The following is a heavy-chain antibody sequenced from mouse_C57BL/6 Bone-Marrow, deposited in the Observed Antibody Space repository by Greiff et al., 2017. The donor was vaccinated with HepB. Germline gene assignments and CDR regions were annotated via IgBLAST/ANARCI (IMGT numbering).Heavy chain of an antibody. J-gene: IGHJ1*03. CDR3: ARDYGSSYFDV. Sequence: DVMLVESGGGLVQPGGSLKLSCAASGFTFSDYYMYWVRQTPEKRLEWVAYISNGGGSTYYPDTVKGRFTISRDNAKNTLYLHMSRLKSEDTAMYYCARDYGSSYFDVWGTGTTVTVSS. D-gene: IGHD1-1*01. CDR2: ISNGGGST. CDR1: GFTFSDYY. V-gene: IGHV5-12*01.